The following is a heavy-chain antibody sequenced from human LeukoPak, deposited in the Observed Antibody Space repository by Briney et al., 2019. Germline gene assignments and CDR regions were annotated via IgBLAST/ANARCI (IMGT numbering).Heavy chain of an antibody. D-gene: IGHD6-6*01. CDR1: GGPFSGYY. Sequence: SEALSLTCAVYGGPFSGYYWSWIRQPPGKGLEWIGEINHSGSTNYNPSLKSRVTISVDTSKNQFSLKLSSVTAADTAVYYCARSQLVLDYYYGMDVWGQGTTVTVSS. CDR2: INHSGST. J-gene: IGHJ6*02. CDR3: ARSQLVLDYYYGMDV. V-gene: IGHV4-34*01.